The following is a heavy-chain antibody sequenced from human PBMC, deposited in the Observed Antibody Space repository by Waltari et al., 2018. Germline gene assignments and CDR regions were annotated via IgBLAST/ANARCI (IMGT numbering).Heavy chain of an antibody. J-gene: IGHJ2*01. CDR3: ARDPQSIAVAKSLNWYFDL. V-gene: IGHV4-39*07. CDR1: GGSISSSSYY. CDR2: IYYSGSP. Sequence: QLQLQESGPGLVKPSETLSLTCTVSGGSISSSSYYWGWIRQPPGKGREWIGSIYYSGSPYYHPSLTSRVTISVDTSKHQFSLKLSSVTAADTAVYYCARDPQSIAVAKSLNWYFDLWGRGTLVTVSS. D-gene: IGHD6-19*01.